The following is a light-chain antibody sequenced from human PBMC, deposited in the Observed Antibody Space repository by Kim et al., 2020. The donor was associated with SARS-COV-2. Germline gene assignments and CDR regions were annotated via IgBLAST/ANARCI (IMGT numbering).Light chain of an antibody. V-gene: IGKV3-20*01. Sequence: SPGERATLSCRASQSVSSSYLAWYQQKPDQAPRLLIDGASSRATGIADRFSGSGSGTDFTLTISRLEPEDFAVYYCQQYGSSPMFTFGQGTKLEI. J-gene: IGKJ2*01. CDR1: QSVSSSY. CDR3: QQYGSSPMFT. CDR2: GAS.